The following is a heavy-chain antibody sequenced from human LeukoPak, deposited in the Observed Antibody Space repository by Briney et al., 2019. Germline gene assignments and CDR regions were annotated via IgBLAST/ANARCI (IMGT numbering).Heavy chain of an antibody. CDR2: INPNSGGT. D-gene: IGHD2-15*01. CDR3: ARSIRRGYCSGGSYYFDY. J-gene: IGHJ4*02. Sequence: ASVKVSCKASGYTFTGYYMHWVRQAPGQGLEWMGWINPNSGGTNYAQKFQGRVTMTRDTSISTAYMELSRLRSDDTAVYYCARSIRRGYCSGGSYYFDYWGQGTLVTVSS. V-gene: IGHV1-2*02. CDR1: GYTFTGYY.